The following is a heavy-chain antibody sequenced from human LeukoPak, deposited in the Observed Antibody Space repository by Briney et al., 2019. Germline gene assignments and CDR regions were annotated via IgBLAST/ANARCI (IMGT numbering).Heavy chain of an antibody. Sequence: GASVKVSCKASGYTFTSYGISWVRQVPGQGLEWMGWISAYTDNTNYAQNLQGRVTMTTDTSTRTAYMELSRLRSDDTAVYYCARVAAGTAFDYWGQGTLVTVSS. CDR1: GYTFTSYG. D-gene: IGHD6-19*01. V-gene: IGHV1-18*01. CDR2: ISAYTDNT. CDR3: ARVAAGTAFDY. J-gene: IGHJ4*02.